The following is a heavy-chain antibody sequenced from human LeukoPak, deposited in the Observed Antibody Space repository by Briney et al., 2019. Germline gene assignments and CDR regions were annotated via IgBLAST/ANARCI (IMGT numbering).Heavy chain of an antibody. J-gene: IGHJ6*02. Sequence: PGGSLRLSCAASGFDFHNYVIHWVRQAPGKGLEWVAVISFDGTNEFYADSVKGRFTISRDNSKNANTLFLQMNSLRAEDTAVYYCARDGSDQYYYYFGVDVWGQGTTVTVSS. D-gene: IGHD4-11*01. CDR3: ARDGSDQYYYYFGVDV. CDR1: GFDFHNYV. CDR2: ISFDGTNE. V-gene: IGHV3-30-3*01.